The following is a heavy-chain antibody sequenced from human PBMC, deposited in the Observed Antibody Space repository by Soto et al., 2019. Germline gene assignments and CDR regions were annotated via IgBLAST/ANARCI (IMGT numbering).Heavy chain of an antibody. CDR3: ARCPSGYPEYGFDP. CDR2: ISAYNGNS. J-gene: IGHJ5*02. CDR1: GYTFTSYG. V-gene: IGHV1-18*01. Sequence: VSCKASGYTFTSYGISWVRQAPGQGLEWMGWISAYNGNSNYAQKLQGRVTMTTDTSTSTAYMELRSLRSHDTAVYFCARCPSGYPEYGFDPWGQGTLVTVPS. D-gene: IGHD3-22*01.